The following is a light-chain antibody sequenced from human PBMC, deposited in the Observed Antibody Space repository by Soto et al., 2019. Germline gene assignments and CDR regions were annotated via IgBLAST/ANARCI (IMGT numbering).Light chain of an antibody. Sequence: QSALTQPPSASGSPGQSVTISCTGTSSDVGNYNYVSWYQQYPGKAPKLMIYEVNKRPPGVPDRFSGSKSGNTASLTVSGLQAEDEADYYCTSYAAGKNVVFGGGTKVTVL. CDR1: SSDVGNYNY. J-gene: IGLJ2*01. CDR2: EVN. V-gene: IGLV2-8*01. CDR3: TSYAAGKNVV.